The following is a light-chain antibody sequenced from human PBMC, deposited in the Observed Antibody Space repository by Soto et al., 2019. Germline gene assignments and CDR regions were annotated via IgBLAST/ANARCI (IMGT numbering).Light chain of an antibody. J-gene: IGKJ1*01. CDR1: QSVSSNY. CDR3: QQYGSSPWT. V-gene: IGKV3-20*01. Sequence: EIVLTQSPGTLSLSPGERATLSCRASQSVSSNYLAWYQQKPGQAPRPLIYGASSRATGIPDRFSGSGAGTDSTLTISRLESEDFAVYYCQQYGSSPWTFGQGTKVDIK. CDR2: GAS.